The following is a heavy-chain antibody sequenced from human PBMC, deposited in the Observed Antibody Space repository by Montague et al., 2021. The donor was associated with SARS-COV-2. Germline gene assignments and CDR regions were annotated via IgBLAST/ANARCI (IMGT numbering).Heavy chain of an antibody. Sequence: SETLSLTCTVSGGSISSSSYYWGWIRQPPGKGLEWIGTIYYGRGTYYNPSLKSRVTISVDTSKNQFSLKLSSVTAADTAVYYCARQGGDIVVVIAIRGPYYFDYWGQGTLVTVSS. D-gene: IGHD2-21*01. CDR3: ARQGGDIVVVIAIRGPYYFDY. J-gene: IGHJ4*02. CDR2: IYYGRGT. CDR1: GGSISSSSYY. V-gene: IGHV4-39*01.